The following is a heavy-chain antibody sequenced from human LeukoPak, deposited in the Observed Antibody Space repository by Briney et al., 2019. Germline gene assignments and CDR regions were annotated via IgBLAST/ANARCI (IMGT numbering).Heavy chain of an antibody. CDR1: EFTFSSYS. CDR2: ISSSSSYI. CDR3: ARESWNDSPYFDY. Sequence: GGSLRLSCAASEFTFSSYSMNWVRQAPGKGLEWVSSISSSSSYIYYADSVKGRFTISRDNARNSLSLQMNSLRAEDTAVYYCARESWNDSPYFDYWGQGTLVTVSS. D-gene: IGHD1-1*01. V-gene: IGHV3-21*01. J-gene: IGHJ4*02.